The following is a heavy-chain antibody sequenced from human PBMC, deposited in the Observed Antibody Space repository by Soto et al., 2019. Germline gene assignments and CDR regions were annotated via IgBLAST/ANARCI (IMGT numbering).Heavy chain of an antibody. CDR1: GYSFTSYW. CDR2: IYPGDSDT. D-gene: IGHD5-18*01. V-gene: IGHV5-51*01. CDR3: ARHSSRGYSYSAHYGMDD. J-gene: IGHJ6*02. Sequence: PGESLKISCKGSGYSFTSYWIGWVRQMPGKGLEWMGIIYPGDSDTRYSPSFQGQVTISADKSISTAYLQWISLKASDTAMYYCARHSSRGYSYSAHYGMDDWGQRTTVTVSS.